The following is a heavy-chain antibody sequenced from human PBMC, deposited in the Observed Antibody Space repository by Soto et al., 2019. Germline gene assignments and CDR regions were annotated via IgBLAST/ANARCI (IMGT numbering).Heavy chain of an antibody. CDR3: AKSPRAERATD. Sequence: QVQLVQSGGEVKKPGASVTVSCKASGYTFINYHITWGRQAPGQGLEWMAWINTYNGMTDYAQKFQGRVTMTRDTSTSTAYMELRNLGSDDRAVYFCAKSPRAERATDWGQGTLVTVSS. V-gene: IGHV1-18*01. J-gene: IGHJ4*02. D-gene: IGHD1-26*01. CDR1: GYTFINYH. CDR2: INTYNGMT.